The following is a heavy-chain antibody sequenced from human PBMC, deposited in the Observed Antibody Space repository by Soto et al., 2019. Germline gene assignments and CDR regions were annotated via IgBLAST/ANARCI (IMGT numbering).Heavy chain of an antibody. V-gene: IGHV1-18*01. CDR1: GSNFTSYG. Sequence: GASVKVSCKASGSNFTSYGISWVRQAPGQGLEGMGWISAYNGNTNYAQKLQGRVTMTTDTSTSTAYMELRSLRSDDTAVYYCARIPFPPEGYSSGWSDYWGQGTLVTVSS. CDR2: ISAYNGNT. CDR3: ARIPFPPEGYSSGWSDY. D-gene: IGHD6-19*01. J-gene: IGHJ4*02.